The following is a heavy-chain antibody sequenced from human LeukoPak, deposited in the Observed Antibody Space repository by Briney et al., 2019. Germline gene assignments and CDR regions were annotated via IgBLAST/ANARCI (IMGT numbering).Heavy chain of an antibody. V-gene: IGHV4-38-2*02. J-gene: IGHJ4*02. Sequence: SETLSLTCTVSGYSISSGYYWGWIRQPPGKGLEWIGSIYHSGSTYYNPSLKSRVTISVDTSKNQFSLKLSSVTAADTAVYYCARGGKYNWNDGGYWGQGTLVTVSS. CDR2: IYHSGST. CDR3: ARGGKYNWNDGGY. D-gene: IGHD1-20*01. CDR1: GYSISSGYY.